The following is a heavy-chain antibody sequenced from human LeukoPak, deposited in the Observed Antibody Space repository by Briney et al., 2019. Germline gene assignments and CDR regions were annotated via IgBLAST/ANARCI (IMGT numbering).Heavy chain of an antibody. CDR2: IYYSGST. J-gene: IGHJ5*02. V-gene: IGHV4-59*01. CDR1: DGSLSSYY. Sequence: SETLSLTCSISDGSLSSYYWNWIRQSPGKGLEWIGYIYYSGSTNYNPSLKSRVTISVDTSKNQFSLKLSSVTAADTAVYYCARGGSAGSGIWFDPWGQGSLVTVSS. D-gene: IGHD3-10*01. CDR3: ARGGSAGSGIWFDP.